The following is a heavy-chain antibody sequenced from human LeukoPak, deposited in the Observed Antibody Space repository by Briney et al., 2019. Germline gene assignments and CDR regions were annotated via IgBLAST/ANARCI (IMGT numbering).Heavy chain of an antibody. CDR3: ARGLGGSGSYFLTFDY. D-gene: IGHD1-26*01. J-gene: IGHJ4*02. Sequence: GASVKVSCKASGYTFTSYSINWVRQAPGQGLEWMRWISAYNGNTKYAQKLQGRVTMTTDTSTSTAYMELRSLRSDDTAVYYCARGLGGSGSYFLTFDYWGQGTLVTVSS. V-gene: IGHV1-18*01. CDR2: ISAYNGNT. CDR1: GYTFTSYS.